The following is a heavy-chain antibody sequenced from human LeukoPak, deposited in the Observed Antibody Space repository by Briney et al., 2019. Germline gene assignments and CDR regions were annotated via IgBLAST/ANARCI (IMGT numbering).Heavy chain of an antibody. CDR1: GGTFSSYA. CDR3: ATVGDGYNSSPGDVDY. V-gene: IGHV1-69*13. J-gene: IGHJ4*02. D-gene: IGHD5-24*01. CDR2: IIPIFGTA. Sequence: ASVKVSCKASGGTFSSYAISWVRQAPGQGLEWMGGIIPIFGTANYAQKFQGRVTITADESTSTAYMELSSLRSEDTAVYYCATVGDGYNSSPGDVDYWGQGTLITVSS.